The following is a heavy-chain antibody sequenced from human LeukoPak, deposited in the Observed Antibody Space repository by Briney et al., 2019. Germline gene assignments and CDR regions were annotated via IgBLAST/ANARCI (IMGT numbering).Heavy chain of an antibody. CDR1: GFTFSSYG. V-gene: IGHV3-30*18. J-gene: IGHJ4*02. Sequence: GGSLRLSCAASGFTFSSYGMHWVRQAPGKGLEWVAVISYDGSNKYYAGSVKGRFTISRDNSKNTLYLQMNSLRAEDTAVYYCAKGDYYFDYWGQGTPVTVSS. CDR3: AKGDYYFDY. CDR2: ISYDGSNK.